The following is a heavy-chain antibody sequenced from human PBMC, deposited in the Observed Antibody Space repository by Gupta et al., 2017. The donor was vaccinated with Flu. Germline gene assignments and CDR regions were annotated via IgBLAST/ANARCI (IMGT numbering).Heavy chain of an antibody. CDR1: GYTFTGYY. J-gene: IGHJ6*02. CDR2: INPNSGGT. D-gene: IGHD2-2*01. CDR3: ARDAFPPGYCSSTSCPAEAYYYYGMDV. Sequence: QVQLVQSGAEVKKPGASVKVSCKASGYTFTGYYLHWVRQAPGQGLEWMGWINPNSGGTNYAQKFQGRVTMTRDTSISTAYMELSRLRSDDTAVYYCARDAFPPGYCSSTSCPAEAYYYYGMDVWGQGTTVTVSS. V-gene: IGHV1-2*02.